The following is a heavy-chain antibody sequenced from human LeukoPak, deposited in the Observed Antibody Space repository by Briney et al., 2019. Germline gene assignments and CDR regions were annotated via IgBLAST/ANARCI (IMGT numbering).Heavy chain of an antibody. V-gene: IGHV3-30-3*01. CDR3: ARELITIFGVVDY. Sequence: GGSLRLSCAASGFTFSSYAMHWVRQAPGKGLEWVAVISYDGSNKYYADSVKGRFTISRDNSKNTLYLQMNSLRAEDTAVYYCARELITIFGVVDYWGQGTLVTVSS. D-gene: IGHD3-3*01. J-gene: IGHJ4*02. CDR2: ISYDGSNK. CDR1: GFTFSSYA.